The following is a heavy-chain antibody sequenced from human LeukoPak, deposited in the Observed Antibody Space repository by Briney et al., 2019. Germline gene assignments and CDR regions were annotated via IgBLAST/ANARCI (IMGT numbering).Heavy chain of an antibody. CDR2: IYTSGST. V-gene: IGHV4-61*02. Sequence: SETLSLTCTVSGGAITSGSYYWSWIRQPAGKGLEWIGRIYTSGSTNYNPSLKSRVTMSVDTSKNQFSLKLSSVTAADTAVYYCARGGDGDYFDYWGQGTLVTVSS. J-gene: IGHJ4*02. CDR1: GGAITSGSYY. CDR3: ARGGDGDYFDY. D-gene: IGHD4-17*01.